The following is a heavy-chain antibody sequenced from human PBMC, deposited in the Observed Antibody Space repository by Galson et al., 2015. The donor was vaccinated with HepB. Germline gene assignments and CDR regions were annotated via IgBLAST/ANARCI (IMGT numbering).Heavy chain of an antibody. CDR1: GFTFSSYA. V-gene: IGHV3-30*04. D-gene: IGHD2-2*01. J-gene: IGHJ4*02. CDR2: ISYDGSNE. Sequence: SLRLSCAASGFTFSSYAMHWVRQAPGKGLEWVAVISYDGSNEYYADSVKGRFTISRDNSKNTLYLQMNSLRVEDTAVYYCARDQCSGTACHVRYAPFDYWGQGTLVTVSS. CDR3: ARDQCSGTACHVRYAPFDY.